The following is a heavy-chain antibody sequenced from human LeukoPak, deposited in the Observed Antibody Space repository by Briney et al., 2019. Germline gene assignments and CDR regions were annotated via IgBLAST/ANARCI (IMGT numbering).Heavy chain of an antibody. V-gene: IGHV3-7*03. CDR1: GFTFSSYW. CDR2: IKQDGSEK. CDR3: ARLVATFEVPFDY. J-gene: IGHJ4*02. Sequence: RGGSLRLSCAASGFTFSSYWMSWVRQAPGKGLEWVANIKQDGSEKYYVDSVKGRFTISRDNAKNSLYLQMNSLRAEDTAVYYCARLVATFEVPFDYWGQGTLVTVSS. D-gene: IGHD5-12*01.